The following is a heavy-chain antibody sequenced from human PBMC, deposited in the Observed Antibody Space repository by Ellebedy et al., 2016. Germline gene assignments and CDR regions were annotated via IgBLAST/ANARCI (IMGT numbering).Heavy chain of an antibody. CDR3: ANAVIVATLDAFDI. CDR1: GLTFRRNG. CDR2: IAYDGSKS. V-gene: IGHV3-30*18. Sequence: GGSLRLSCAASGLTFRRNGMHWVRQAPGKGLEWVASIAYDGSKSYYLDSVKGRFTISRDNSKNTLYLQMNSLRAEDTAMYHCANAVIVATLDAFDIWGQGTMVIVSS. D-gene: IGHD1-26*01. J-gene: IGHJ3*02.